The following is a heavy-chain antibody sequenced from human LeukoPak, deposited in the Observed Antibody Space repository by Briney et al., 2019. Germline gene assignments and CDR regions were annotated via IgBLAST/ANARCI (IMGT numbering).Heavy chain of an antibody. J-gene: IGHJ4*02. D-gene: IGHD4-23*01. Sequence: PSETLSLTCTVSGGSISSYYWSWIRQPPGKGLEWIGYIYYSGSTNYNPSPRSRVTISVDTSKNQFSLKLSSVTAADTAVYYCARGYGGITYYFDFWGQGTLVTVSS. CDR3: ARGYGGITYYFDF. CDR2: IYYSGST. V-gene: IGHV4-59*01. CDR1: GGSISSYY.